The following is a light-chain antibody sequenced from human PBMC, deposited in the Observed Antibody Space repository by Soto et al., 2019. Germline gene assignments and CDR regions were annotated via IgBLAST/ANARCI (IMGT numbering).Light chain of an antibody. CDR1: QSFRGL. CDR2: DAY. CDR3: QQYNNWFSIT. Sequence: EVVLTQSPVTLSLSPGERATLSCRASQSFRGLLAWYQQKPGQAPRLLIYDAYNRATGIPPRFSGSGSGTDFTLTISNVEPEDFAVYYCQQYNNWFSITFGQGTRLEIK. J-gene: IGKJ5*01. V-gene: IGKV3-11*01.